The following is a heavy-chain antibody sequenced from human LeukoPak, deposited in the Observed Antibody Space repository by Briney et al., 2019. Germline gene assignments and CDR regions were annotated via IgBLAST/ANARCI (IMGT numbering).Heavy chain of an antibody. J-gene: IGHJ3*02. D-gene: IGHD3-10*01. V-gene: IGHV3-23*01. CDR2: ISDSGGRT. CDR3: AKDVVLLWFGEFDAFDI. CDR1: GFTFRSYA. Sequence: PGGSLRLSCAASGFTFRSYAMNWVRQAPGKGLEWVSHISDSGGRTYYAESVKGRFAISRDNYKNTLYLQMNSLRVEDTAVYYCAKDVVLLWFGEFDAFDIWGQGTMVTVSS.